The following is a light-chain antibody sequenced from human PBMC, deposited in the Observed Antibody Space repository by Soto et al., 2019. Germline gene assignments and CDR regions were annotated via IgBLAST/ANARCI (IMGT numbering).Light chain of an antibody. J-gene: IGLJ1*01. V-gene: IGLV2-23*02. Sequence: QSVLTQPASVSGSPGQAITISCTGTSSDVGGYNLVSWYQQHPGKAPKLMIYEVTKRPSGVSNRFSGSKSGNTASLTISGLQAEDEADYYCCSYAGSSTSLYVFGTGTRSPS. CDR2: EVT. CDR1: SSDVGGYNL. CDR3: CSYAGSSTSLYV.